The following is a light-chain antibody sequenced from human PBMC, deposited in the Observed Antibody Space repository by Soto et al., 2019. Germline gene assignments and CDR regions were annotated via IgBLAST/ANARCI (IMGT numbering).Light chain of an antibody. Sequence: QSALTQPASVSGSPGQSITISRTGTSSDVGGYNYVSWYQQHPGKAPKLMIYEVSNRPSGVSNRFSGSKSGNTASLTISGLQAEDEADYYCSSYTSSSTPVVFGGGTQLTVL. CDR1: SSDVGGYNY. CDR3: SSYTSSSTPVV. CDR2: EVS. V-gene: IGLV2-14*01. J-gene: IGLJ2*01.